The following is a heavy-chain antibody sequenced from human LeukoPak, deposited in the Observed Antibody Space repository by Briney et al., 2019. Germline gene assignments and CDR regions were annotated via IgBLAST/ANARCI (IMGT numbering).Heavy chain of an antibody. J-gene: IGHJ4*02. CDR3: ARDDGQGATDY. V-gene: IGHV1-2*02. CDR1: GYTFTAYY. CDR2: INPNSGGT. Sequence: GASVKVSFKASGYTFTAYYMHWVRQTPGQGLEWMGWINPNSGGTNYAQKFQGRVTMTRDTSISTAYMELSRLTSDDTAVFYCARDDGQGATDYWGQGTLVTVSS. D-gene: IGHD1-26*01.